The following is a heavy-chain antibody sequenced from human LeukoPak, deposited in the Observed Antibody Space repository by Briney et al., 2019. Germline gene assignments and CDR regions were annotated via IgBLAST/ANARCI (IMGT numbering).Heavy chain of an antibody. CDR3: AAMIGYFDY. CDR2: MYTSGST. J-gene: IGHJ4*02. D-gene: IGHD3-22*01. Sequence: SQTLSLTCTVYGGSVSSGNYYWSWIRQPAGKVLEWIGRMYTSGSTNYNPSLKSRVSISRDTSKNQFSLKLNSVTAADTAVYYCAAMIGYFDYWGQGILVTVSS. V-gene: IGHV4-61*02. CDR1: GGSVSSGNYY.